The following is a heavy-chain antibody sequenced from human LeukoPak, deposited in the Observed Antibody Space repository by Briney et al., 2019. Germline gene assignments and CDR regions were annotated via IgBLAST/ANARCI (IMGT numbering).Heavy chain of an antibody. J-gene: IGHJ4*02. CDR1: GYTFTSYD. CDR2: MNPNSGNT. CDR3: ARDYYDSSGYPRLDY. D-gene: IGHD3-22*01. Sequence: ASVKVSCKASGYTFTSYDINWVRQATGQGLEWMGWMNPNSGNTGYAQKFQGRVTMTTDTSTSTAYMELRSLRSDDTAVYYCARDYYDSSGYPRLDYRGQGTLVTVSS. V-gene: IGHV1-8*01.